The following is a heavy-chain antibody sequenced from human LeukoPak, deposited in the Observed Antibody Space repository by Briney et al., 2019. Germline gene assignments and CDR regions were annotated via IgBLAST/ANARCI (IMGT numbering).Heavy chain of an antibody. CDR1: GGSFSGYY. J-gene: IGHJ5*02. Sequence: PSGTLSLTCAVYGGSFSGYYWSWIRQPPGKGLEWIGEINHSGSTNYNPSLKSRVTISVDTSKNQFSLKLSSVTAADTAVYYCARAPVYPNSYGERFDPWGQGTLVTVSS. D-gene: IGHD5-18*01. V-gene: IGHV4-34*01. CDR2: INHSGST. CDR3: ARAPVYPNSYGERFDP.